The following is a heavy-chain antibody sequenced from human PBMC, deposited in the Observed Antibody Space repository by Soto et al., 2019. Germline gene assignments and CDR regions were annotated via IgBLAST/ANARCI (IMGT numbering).Heavy chain of an antibody. Sequence: QVQLVESGGGVVQPGRSLRLSCAASGFTFSSYAMHWVRQAPGKGLEWVAVISYDGSNKYYADSVKGRFTISRDNSKNTLYLQMNSLRAEDTTVYYCARDPGSGDTPGYDYWGQGTLVTVSS. J-gene: IGHJ4*02. CDR1: GFTFSSYA. CDR2: ISYDGSNK. D-gene: IGHD3-10*01. CDR3: ARDPGSGDTPGYDY. V-gene: IGHV3-30-3*01.